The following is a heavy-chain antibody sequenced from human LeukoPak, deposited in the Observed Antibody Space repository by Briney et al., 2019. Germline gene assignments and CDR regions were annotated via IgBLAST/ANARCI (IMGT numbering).Heavy chain of an antibody. D-gene: IGHD3-22*01. CDR1: GFTFSSYW. J-gene: IGHJ4*02. Sequence: GGSLRLSCAASGFTFSSYWMSWVRQAPGKGLEWVSRIRSIANNYATAYAASVKGRFTISRDDSKNTAYLQMNSLKIEDTAVYYCARNDKADYWGQGTLVTVSS. CDR3: ARNDKADY. CDR2: IRSIANNYAT. V-gene: IGHV3-73*01.